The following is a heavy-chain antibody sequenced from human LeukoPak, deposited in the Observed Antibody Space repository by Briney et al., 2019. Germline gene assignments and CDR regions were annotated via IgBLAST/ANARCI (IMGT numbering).Heavy chain of an antibody. V-gene: IGHV4-61*02. CDR3: ARECYSNYGYYMDV. CDR1: GGSISSGSYY. Sequence: PSETLSLTCTVSGGSISSGSYYWSWIRQPAGKGLEWIGRIYTSGSTNYNPSLKSRFTISVDTSKNQFSLKLSPVTAADTAVYYCARECYSNYGYYMDVWGKGTTVTVSS. J-gene: IGHJ6*03. CDR2: IYTSGST. D-gene: IGHD4-11*01.